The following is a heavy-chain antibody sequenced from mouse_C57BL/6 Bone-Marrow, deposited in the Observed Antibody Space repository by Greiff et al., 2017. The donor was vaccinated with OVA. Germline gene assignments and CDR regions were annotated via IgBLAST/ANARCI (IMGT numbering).Heavy chain of an antibody. CDR2: IDPENGDT. CDR3: TTWAQAMCAMDY. CDR1: GFNIKDDY. D-gene: IGHD3-2*02. V-gene: IGHV14-4*01. J-gene: IGHJ4*01. Sequence: EVQLQESGAELVRPGASVKLSCTASGFNIKDDYMHWVKQRPEQGLEWIGWIDPENGDTEYASKFQGKATITADTSSNTAYLQLSSLTSEDTAVYYCTTWAQAMCAMDYWGQGTSVTVSS.